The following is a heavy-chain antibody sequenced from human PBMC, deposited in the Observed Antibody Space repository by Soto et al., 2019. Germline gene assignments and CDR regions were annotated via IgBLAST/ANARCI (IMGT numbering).Heavy chain of an antibody. Sequence: GSLRLSCTASGFTFGDYAMSWFRQAPGKGLEWVGFIRSKAYGGTTEYAASVKGRFTISRDDSKSIAYLQMNSLKTEDTAVYYCTRDRVRRNEIPYYYYYYMDVWGKGTTVTVSS. V-gene: IGHV3-49*03. CDR3: TRDRVRRNEIPYYYYYYMDV. J-gene: IGHJ6*03. CDR1: GFTFGDYA. D-gene: IGHD3-3*01. CDR2: IRSKAYGGTT.